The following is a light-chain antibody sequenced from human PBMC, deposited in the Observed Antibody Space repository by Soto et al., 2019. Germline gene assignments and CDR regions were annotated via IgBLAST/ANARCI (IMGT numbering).Light chain of an antibody. CDR1: SSDVGDYNF. CDR3: SSFAGSNTLV. J-gene: IGLJ3*02. Sequence: QSALTQPPSASGSPGQSATISCTGTSSDVGDYNFVSWYQQHPGKAPKLIISEVTKRPSGVPDRFSGSKSGNTASLTVSGLQTDDEADYYCSSFAGSNTLVFGGGTKLTVL. CDR2: EVT. V-gene: IGLV2-8*01.